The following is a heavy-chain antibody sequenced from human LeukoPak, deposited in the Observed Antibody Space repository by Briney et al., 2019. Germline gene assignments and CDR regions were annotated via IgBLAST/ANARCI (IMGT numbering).Heavy chain of an antibody. CDR3: ARESYDSSGYYYDTLFDC. V-gene: IGHV1-46*01. J-gene: IGHJ4*02. CDR1: GYTFTSYY. CDR2: INPSGGST. Sequence: ASVKVSCKASGYTFTSYYMHWVRQAPGQGLEWMGIINPSGGSTSYAQKFQGRVTMTRDTSTSTVYMELSSLRSEDTAVYYCARESYDSSGYYYDTLFDCWGQGTLVTVSS. D-gene: IGHD3-22*01.